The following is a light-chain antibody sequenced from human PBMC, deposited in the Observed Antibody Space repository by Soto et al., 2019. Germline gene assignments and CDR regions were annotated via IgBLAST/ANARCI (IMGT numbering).Light chain of an antibody. V-gene: IGLV3-9*01. CDR2: GDT. CDR3: QVWASSSYV. CDR1: NIGSRS. J-gene: IGLJ1*01. Sequence: SYELTQPLSVSVALGQTARITCGGNNIGSRSVHWYQQKPGQAPVLVIYGDTNRPSGIPERISGSNSGNTATLTISRAQAGDEADYYCQVWASSSYVFGTGTKVTVL.